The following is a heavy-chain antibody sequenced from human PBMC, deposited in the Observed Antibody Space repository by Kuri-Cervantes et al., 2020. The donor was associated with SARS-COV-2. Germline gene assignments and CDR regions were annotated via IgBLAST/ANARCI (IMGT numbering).Heavy chain of an antibody. CDR3: ARVLGSSTSCYWD. CDR1: AYNFSGYY. J-gene: IGHJ4*02. V-gene: IGHV1-2*02. CDR2: INPNSGGT. Sequence: ASVKVSCKASAYNFSGYYLHWVRQAAGQGLEWMGWINPNSGGTNFTQKFEGRVTVTRDTSIRTAYMELSRLRSDDTAVYYCARVLGSSTSCYWDWGQGTLVTVSS. D-gene: IGHD2-2*01.